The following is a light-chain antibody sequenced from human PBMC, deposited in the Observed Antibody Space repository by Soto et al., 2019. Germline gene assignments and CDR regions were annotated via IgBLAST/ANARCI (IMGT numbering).Light chain of an antibody. J-gene: IGKJ5*01. CDR3: QQCGSSST. CDR2: GAS. Sequence: EIVLTQPPGTLSLSRGGRATLSCRASQTFSNSFLSWFQQIPGQAPRLLIYGASMRATGIPDRFSGSGSGTDFTLTISRLEPEDFAVYYCQQCGSSSTFGQGTRLEIK. CDR1: QTFSNSF. V-gene: IGKV3-20*01.